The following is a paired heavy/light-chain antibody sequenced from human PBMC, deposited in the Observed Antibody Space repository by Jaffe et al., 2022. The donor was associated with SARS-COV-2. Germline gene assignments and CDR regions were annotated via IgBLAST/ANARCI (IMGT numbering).Light chain of an antibody. Sequence: DIVMTQSPLSLPVTPGEPASISCRSSQSLLHSNGYNYLDWYLQKPGQSPQLLIYLGSSRASGVPDRFSGSGSGTDFTLRISRVEAEDVGVYYCMQALQTPQTFGQGTRLEIK. CDR3: MQALQTPQT. V-gene: IGKV2-28*01. J-gene: IGKJ5*01. CDR1: QSLLHSNGYNY. CDR2: LGS.
Heavy chain of an antibody. CDR1: GDSISSYY. Sequence: QVQLQESGPGLVKPSETLSLTCTVSGDSISSYYWSWIRQPAGKGLEWIGRIYASGSTNYNPSLKSRVTMSVDTSKNQFSLKLSSVTAADTAVYYCARSGWYDMDYYYGMDVWGQGTTVTVSS. V-gene: IGHV4-4*07. CDR2: IYASGST. CDR3: ARSGWYDMDYYYGMDV. J-gene: IGHJ6*02. D-gene: IGHD6-19*01.